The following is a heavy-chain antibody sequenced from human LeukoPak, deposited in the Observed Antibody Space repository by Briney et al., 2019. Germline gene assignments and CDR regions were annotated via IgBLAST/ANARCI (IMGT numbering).Heavy chain of an antibody. V-gene: IGHV3-66*02. J-gene: IGHJ4*02. CDR2: IYSGGST. D-gene: IGHD2-15*01. CDR1: GFTVSSNY. Sequence: GGSLRLSYAASGFTVSSNYMSWVRQAPGKGLEWVSVIYSGGSTYYADSVKGRFTISRDNSKNTLYLQMNSLRAEDTAVYYCARYCSGGRCYLHWGQGTLVTVSS. CDR3: ARYCSGGRCYLH.